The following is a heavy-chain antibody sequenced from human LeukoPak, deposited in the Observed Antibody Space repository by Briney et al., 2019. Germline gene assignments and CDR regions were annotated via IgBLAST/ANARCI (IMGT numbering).Heavy chain of an antibody. D-gene: IGHD3-10*01. CDR3: AKDTFGLLWFGES. CDR2: ISWNSGSI. Sequence: SLRLSCAAXGFTFXDYAMHWVRQAPGKGLEGVSGISWNSGSIVYADSVKGRFTISRDNAKNSLYLQMNSLRAEDTALYYCAKDTFGLLWFGESWGQGTLVTVSS. J-gene: IGHJ5*02. CDR1: GFTFXDYA. V-gene: IGHV3-9*01.